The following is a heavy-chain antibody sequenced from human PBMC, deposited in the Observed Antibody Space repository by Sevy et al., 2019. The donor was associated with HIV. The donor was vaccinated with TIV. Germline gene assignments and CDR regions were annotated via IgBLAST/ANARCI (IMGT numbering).Heavy chain of an antibody. Sequence: GGSLRLSCSASGFTFSSYAMHWVRQAPGKGLEYVSVICSSGGSTYYADSVKGWFTISRDNSKNTLYLYMSGLRAEDTAVYYCLIHLAAARPFDYMGQGTLVTVSS. D-gene: IGHD6-13*01. J-gene: IGHJ4*02. CDR3: LIHLAAARPFDY. V-gene: IGHV3-64D*06. CDR1: GFTFSSYA. CDR2: ICSSGGST.